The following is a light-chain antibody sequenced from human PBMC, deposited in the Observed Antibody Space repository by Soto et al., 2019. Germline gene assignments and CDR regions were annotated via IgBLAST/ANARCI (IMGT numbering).Light chain of an antibody. CDR3: QQYSSNPQT. CDR1: QSLLDSSNNKNS. J-gene: IGKJ2*01. Sequence: DIVLTQSPDSLAVSLGERATIKCMSSQSLLDSSNNKNSLAWYQQKPGQPPTLLIYWASTRESGVPDRFGGGGSGTVFTLTITSLQAEDVAVYYCQQYSSNPQTFGQGTKLEIK. CDR2: WAS. V-gene: IGKV4-1*01.